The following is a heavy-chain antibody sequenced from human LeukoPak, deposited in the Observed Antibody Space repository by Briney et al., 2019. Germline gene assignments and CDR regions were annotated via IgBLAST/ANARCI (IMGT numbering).Heavy chain of an antibody. CDR1: GGSISSYY. D-gene: IGHD2-2*01. V-gene: IGHV4-59*01. J-gene: IGHJ4*02. Sequence: SETLSLTCTVSGGSISSYYWSWIRQPPGKGLEWIGYIYYSGSTNYNPSLKSRVTISVDTSKNQFSLKLSSVTAADTAVYYCARGVEYCSSTSCYTWPFDYWGQGTLVTVFS. CDR3: ARGVEYCSSTSCYTWPFDY. CDR2: IYYSGST.